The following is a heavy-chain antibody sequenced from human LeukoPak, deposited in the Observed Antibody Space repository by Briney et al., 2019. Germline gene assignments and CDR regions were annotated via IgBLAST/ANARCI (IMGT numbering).Heavy chain of an antibody. V-gene: IGHV4-38-2*01. J-gene: IGHJ5*02. D-gene: IGHD3-10*01. CDR2: IYHSGST. CDR1: GYSISSGYY. Sequence: SETLSLTCAVSGYSISSGYYWGWIRQPPGKGLEWIGSIYHSGSTYYNPSLKSRVTISVGTSKNQFSLKLSSVTAAYTALYYCARTSNPDYYGSGTDNWFDPWGQGTLVTVSS. CDR3: ARTSNPDYYGSGTDNWFDP.